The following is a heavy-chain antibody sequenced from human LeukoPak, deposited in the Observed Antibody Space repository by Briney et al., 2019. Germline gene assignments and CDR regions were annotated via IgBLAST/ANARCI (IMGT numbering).Heavy chain of an antibody. V-gene: IGHV4-34*01. CDR2: INHSGST. CDR1: GGSFSGYY. D-gene: IGHD2-15*01. Sequence: SGTLSLTCAVYGGSFSGYYWSWIRQPPGKGLEWIGEINHSGSTNYNPSLKSRVTISVDTSKNQFSLKLSSVTAADTAVYYCARAKYCSGGSCYFDYWGQGTLVTVSS. J-gene: IGHJ4*02. CDR3: ARAKYCSGGSCYFDY.